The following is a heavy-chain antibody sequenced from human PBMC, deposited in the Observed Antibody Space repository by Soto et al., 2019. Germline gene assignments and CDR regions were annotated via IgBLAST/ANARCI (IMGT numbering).Heavy chain of an antibody. Sequence: QVHLVQSGAEVKKPGASVKVSCKGSGYAFTTYGITWVRQAPGQGLEWMGWISAHNGNTNSAQKLQGRVTVTTDTSTTTAYMELSRLRPADAAVYCCARGRYGDYWGQGALVTVSS. V-gene: IGHV1-18*01. CDR3: ARGRYGDY. J-gene: IGHJ4*02. CDR1: GYAFTTYG. CDR2: ISAHNGNT. D-gene: IGHD1-1*01.